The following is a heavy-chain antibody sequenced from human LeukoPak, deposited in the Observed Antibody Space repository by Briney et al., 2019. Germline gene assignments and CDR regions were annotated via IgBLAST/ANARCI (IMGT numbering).Heavy chain of an antibody. CDR3: ARVIAVAGGVPPRYFDY. CDR2: IYYSGST. CDR1: DGSISNYY. D-gene: IGHD6-19*01. J-gene: IGHJ4*02. V-gene: IGHV4-59*01. Sequence: SETLSLTCTVSDGSISNYYCSWIRQPPGKGLEWIGFIYYSGSTNYNPSLKSRVTISVDTFKNQFSLKLSSVTAADTAMYYCARVIAVAGGVPPRYFDYWGQGTLVTVSS.